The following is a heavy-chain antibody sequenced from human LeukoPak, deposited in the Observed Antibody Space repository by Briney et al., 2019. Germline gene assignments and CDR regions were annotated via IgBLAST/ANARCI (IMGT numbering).Heavy chain of an antibody. CDR3: AKDQGYYDFWSDMGWFDP. V-gene: IGHV3-30*18. Sequence: GGSLRLSCAASGFTFRSYGMDWVRQAPGKGLEWVAIISYDGSNKYYADSVKGRFTISRDNSKNTLYLQMDSLRAEDTAVYYCAKDQGYYDFWSDMGWFDPWGQGTLVTVSS. CDR1: GFTFRSYG. J-gene: IGHJ5*02. D-gene: IGHD3-3*01. CDR2: ISYDGSNK.